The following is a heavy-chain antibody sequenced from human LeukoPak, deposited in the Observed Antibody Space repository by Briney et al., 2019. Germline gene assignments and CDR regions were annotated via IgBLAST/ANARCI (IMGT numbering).Heavy chain of an antibody. Sequence: GSLRLSCAASGFTVSSNYMSWVRQAPGEGLEWVSVIYSGGSTYYADSVKGRFTISRDNSKNTLYLQMNSLRAEDTAVYYCARETYYYDSSGYYYPNYFDYWGQGTLVTVSS. CDR2: IYSGGST. D-gene: IGHD3-22*01. CDR1: GFTVSSNY. V-gene: IGHV3-53*01. J-gene: IGHJ4*02. CDR3: ARETYYYDSSGYYYPNYFDY.